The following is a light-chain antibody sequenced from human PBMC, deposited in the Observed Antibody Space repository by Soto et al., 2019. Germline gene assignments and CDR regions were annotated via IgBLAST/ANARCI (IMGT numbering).Light chain of an antibody. V-gene: IGKV3-20*01. J-gene: IGKJ1*01. Sequence: EIVLTQSPGILSLSPGARATLSSRASQTVAYTSLAWYQQRPGQAPRLLIYGTSTRATGTPDRFIGSGSGTAFTLTISRLEPEDCAVYYCQQYVTTPRTFGQGTKVE. CDR1: QTVAYTS. CDR3: QQYVTTPRT. CDR2: GTS.